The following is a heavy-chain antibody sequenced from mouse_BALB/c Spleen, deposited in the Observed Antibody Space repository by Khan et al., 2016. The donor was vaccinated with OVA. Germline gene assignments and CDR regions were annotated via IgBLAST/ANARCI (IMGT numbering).Heavy chain of an antibody. V-gene: IGHV1-7*01. CDR1: GYTFINYW. CDR3: ARRGLRWDFDY. Sequence: VQLQESGAELAKPGASVKMSCKASGYTFINYWILWVKQRPGQGLEWIGYINPSTGYTEYNQNFKDKATLTADKSSSPAYMQLSSLTSEDSAVYYCARRGLRWDFDYWGQGTTRTGAS. D-gene: IGHD1-1*01. CDR2: INPSTGYT. J-gene: IGHJ2*01.